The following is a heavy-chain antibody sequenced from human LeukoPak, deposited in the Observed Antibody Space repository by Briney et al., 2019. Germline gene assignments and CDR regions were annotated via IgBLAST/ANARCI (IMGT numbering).Heavy chain of an antibody. Sequence: GGSLRLSCPASGFTFSTYSMHWVRQAPGKGLEWVSSIRSGSTYINYADSVKGRFTISRDDAKKSLYLQMNSLRAEDTAVYYCARDLSPTTGFLLVGAFDIWGQGTMVTVSS. D-gene: IGHD4-11*01. CDR2: IRSGSTYI. CDR1: GFTFSTYS. CDR3: ARDLSPTTGFLLVGAFDI. J-gene: IGHJ3*02. V-gene: IGHV3-21*01.